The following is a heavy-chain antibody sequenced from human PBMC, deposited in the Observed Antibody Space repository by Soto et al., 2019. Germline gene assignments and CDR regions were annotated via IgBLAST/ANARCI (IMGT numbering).Heavy chain of an antibody. Sequence: ASVKVSCKASGYTFSSYGINWVRQAPGQGLEWLGWISPYDGNTKYAQILQSKVSMSTDTSTKTSYTEVRRHRSHDTPLDYCSIGCYFGSSGSRNDHYRGMNVFCKATTVTLYS. J-gene: IGHJ6*03. CDR2: ISPYDGNT. V-gene: IGHV1-18*01. D-gene: IGHD6-19*01. CDR3: SIGCYFGSSGSRNDHYRGMNV. CDR1: GYTFSSYG.